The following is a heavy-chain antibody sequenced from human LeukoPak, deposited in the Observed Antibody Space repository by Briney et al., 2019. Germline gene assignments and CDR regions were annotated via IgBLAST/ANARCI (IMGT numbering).Heavy chain of an antibody. V-gene: IGHV1-69*06. J-gene: IGHJ6*04. Sequence: ASVKVSCKASGGTFSSHAISWVRQAPGQGFEWMGGIIPIFGTANYAQKFQGRVTITADKSTSTAYMELSSLRSEDTAVYYCASRSYYYGSGSYYPRGMDVWGKGTTVTVSS. CDR3: ASRSYYYGSGSYYPRGMDV. CDR2: IIPIFGTA. D-gene: IGHD3-10*01. CDR1: GGTFSSHA.